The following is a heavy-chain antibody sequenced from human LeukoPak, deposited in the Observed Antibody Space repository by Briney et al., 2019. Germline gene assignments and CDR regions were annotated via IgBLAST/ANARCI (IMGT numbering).Heavy chain of an antibody. Sequence: PSETLSLTCAVYGGSFSGYYWSWIRQPPGKGLEWIGYIYYSGSTNYNPSLKSRVTISVDTSKNQFSLKLSSVTAAGTAVYYCASEDAYCGGDCYPYWGQGTLVTVSS. CDR1: GGSFSGYY. V-gene: IGHV4-34*01. D-gene: IGHD2-21*02. J-gene: IGHJ4*02. CDR3: ASEDAYCGGDCYPY. CDR2: IYYSGST.